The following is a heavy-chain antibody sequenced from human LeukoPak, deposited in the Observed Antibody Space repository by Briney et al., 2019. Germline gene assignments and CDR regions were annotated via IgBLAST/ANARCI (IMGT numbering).Heavy chain of an antibody. V-gene: IGHV3-53*01. CDR2: IYSGGNT. Sequence: GGSLRLSWAASEFTVSSNYVSCVRQAPGKGLEWVSVIYSGGNTYYADSVKGRLTISRDNSKNTLSLQMNSLRADDTAVYYCARGGPPRDAFDIWGQGTMVTVSS. D-gene: IGHD3-16*01. J-gene: IGHJ3*02. CDR1: EFTVSSNY. CDR3: ARGGPPRDAFDI.